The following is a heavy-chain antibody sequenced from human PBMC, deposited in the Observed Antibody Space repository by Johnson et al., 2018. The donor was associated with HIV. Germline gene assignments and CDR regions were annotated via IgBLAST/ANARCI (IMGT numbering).Heavy chain of an antibody. D-gene: IGHD6-19*01. CDR2: IRYDGSNK. CDR1: GFTFSTYG. V-gene: IGHV3-30*02. J-gene: IGHJ3*02. CDR3: AKDLGGYSSGWYGDALDI. Sequence: QVQLVESGGGVVQPGGSLRLSCAASGFTFSTYGMHWVRQAPGKGLEWVAFIRYDGSNKYYADSVKGRFTISGDNSKNTLYVQMNSLRVEDTAVYYCAKDLGGYSSGWYGDALDIWGQGTMVTVSS.